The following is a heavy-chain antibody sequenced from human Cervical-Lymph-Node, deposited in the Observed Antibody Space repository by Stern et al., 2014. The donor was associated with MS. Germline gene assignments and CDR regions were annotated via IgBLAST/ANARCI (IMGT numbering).Heavy chain of an antibody. CDR3: ARDSSGRDDF. D-gene: IGHD6-25*01. CDR2: IDTDGGTT. V-gene: IGHV3-74*01. Sequence: EVQLVESGGGLVQPGGSLRLSCAASGFTFSSYWLHWFRQAQGKGLVWVSRIDTDGGTTNYADSVKGRFTISRDNAENTLYLQMNSLRAEDTAVYYCARDSSGRDDFWGQGTLVTVSS. J-gene: IGHJ4*02. CDR1: GFTFSSYW.